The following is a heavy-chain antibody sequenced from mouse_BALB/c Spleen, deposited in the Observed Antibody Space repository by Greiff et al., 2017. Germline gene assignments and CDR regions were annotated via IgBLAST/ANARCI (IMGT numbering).Heavy chain of an antibody. Sequence: EVKVVESGGGLVQPGGSRKLSCAASGFTFSSFGMHWVRQAPEKGLEWVAYISSGSSTIYYADTVKGRFTISRDNPKNTLFLQMTSLRSEDTAMYYCARSYYRYVDYFDYWGQGTTLTVSS. CDR1: GFTFSSFG. V-gene: IGHV5-17*02. D-gene: IGHD2-14*01. CDR3: ARSYYRYVDYFDY. J-gene: IGHJ2*01. CDR2: ISSGSSTI.